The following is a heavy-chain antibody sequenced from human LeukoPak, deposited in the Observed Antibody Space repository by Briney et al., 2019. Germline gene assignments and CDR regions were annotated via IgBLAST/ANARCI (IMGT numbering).Heavy chain of an antibody. CDR3: AREVEMARQFDY. Sequence: SETLSLTCTVSGGSISTHYWNWIRQPAGKGLEWIGRFSTSGSTNTNPSLTSRVTMSLDTSKNLFSLKLNSVTAADTAVYYCAREVEMARQFDYWGQGTLVTVSS. CDR2: FSTSGST. V-gene: IGHV4-4*07. D-gene: IGHD5-24*01. CDR1: GGSISTHY. J-gene: IGHJ4*02.